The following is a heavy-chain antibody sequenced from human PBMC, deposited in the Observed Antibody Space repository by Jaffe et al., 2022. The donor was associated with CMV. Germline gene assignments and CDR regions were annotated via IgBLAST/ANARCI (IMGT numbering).Heavy chain of an antibody. J-gene: IGHJ6*03. Sequence: EVQLVESGGGLVQPGGSLRLSCAASGFTFSTYAMTWVRQAPGKGLEWVSAMNNRGYTPYYADSVKGRFTISRDNSKNTLYLQMNTLRVEDTAVYYCVRDWGGYCISTTCSPGGYYYQMDVWGKGTTVTVSS. CDR3: VRDWGGYCISTTCSPGGYYYQMDV. D-gene: IGHD2-2*01. V-gene: IGHV3-23*04. CDR1: GFTFSTYA. CDR2: MNNRGYTP.